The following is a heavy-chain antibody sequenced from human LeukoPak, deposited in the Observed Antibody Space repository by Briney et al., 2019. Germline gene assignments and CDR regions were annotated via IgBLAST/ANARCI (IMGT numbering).Heavy chain of an antibody. Sequence: SETLSLTCTVSGGSISSGDYYWSWIRQPPGKGLEWIGYIYYSGSTYYNPSLKSRVTISVDTSKNQFSLKLSSVTAADTAVYYCARDHPTGNPTPTWGQGTLVTVSS. CDR1: GGSISSGDYY. CDR3: ARDHPTGNPTPT. J-gene: IGHJ4*02. CDR2: IYYSGST. V-gene: IGHV4-30-4*01.